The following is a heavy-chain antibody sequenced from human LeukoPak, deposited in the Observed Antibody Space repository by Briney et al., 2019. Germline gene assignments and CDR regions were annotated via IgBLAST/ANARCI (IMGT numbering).Heavy chain of an antibody. V-gene: IGHV4-30-4*08. Sequence: SETLSLTCTVSGGSISSGDYYWSWIRQPPGKGLEWIGYIYYSGSTYYNPSLKSRVTISVDTSKNQFSLKLSSVTAADTAVYYCARGPYYDFWSGYYPHYWGQGTLVTVSS. CDR2: IYYSGST. D-gene: IGHD3-3*01. CDR1: GGSISSGDYY. CDR3: ARGPYYDFWSGYYPHY. J-gene: IGHJ4*02.